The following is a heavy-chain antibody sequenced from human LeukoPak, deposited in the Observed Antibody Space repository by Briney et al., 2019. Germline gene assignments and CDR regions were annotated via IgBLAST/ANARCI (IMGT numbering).Heavy chain of an antibody. CDR1: GFSFSSYW. V-gene: IGHV4-39*07. CDR2: IYHSGTT. J-gene: IGHJ4*02. CDR3: AREVSFLGEFDY. Sequence: PGGSLRLSCAASGFSFSSYWMSWVRQAPGKGLEWIGSIYHSGTTYYNPSLKSRVTISVDTSKNQFSLKLSSVTAADTAVYYCAREVSFLGEFDYWGQGTLVTVSS. D-gene: IGHD3-16*01.